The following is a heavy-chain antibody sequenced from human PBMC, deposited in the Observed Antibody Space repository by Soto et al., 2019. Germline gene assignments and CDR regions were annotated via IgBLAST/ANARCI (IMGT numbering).Heavy chain of an antibody. D-gene: IGHD3-3*01. V-gene: IGHV3-30-3*01. J-gene: IGHJ6*02. Sequence: SGGSLRLSCAASGFTFSSYAMHWVRQAPGKGLEWVAVISYDGSNKYYADSVKGRFTISRDNSKNTLYLQMNSLRAEDTAVYYCARDLTIFGVVLYGMDVWGQGTTVTVSS. CDR2: ISYDGSNK. CDR1: GFTFSSYA. CDR3: ARDLTIFGVVLYGMDV.